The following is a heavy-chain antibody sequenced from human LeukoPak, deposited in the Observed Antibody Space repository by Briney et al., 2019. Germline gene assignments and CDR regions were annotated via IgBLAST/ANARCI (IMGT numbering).Heavy chain of an antibody. J-gene: IGHJ1*01. V-gene: IGHV1-2*02. D-gene: IGHD6-13*01. Sequence: ASVKVSCKASGYTLTGYYMHWVRQAPGQGLEWMGWINPNSGGTNYAQKFQGRVTMTRDTSISTAYMELSRLRSDDTAVYYCARDIGYSSSWYQHWGQGTLVTVSS. CDR1: GYTLTGYY. CDR2: INPNSGGT. CDR3: ARDIGYSSSWYQH.